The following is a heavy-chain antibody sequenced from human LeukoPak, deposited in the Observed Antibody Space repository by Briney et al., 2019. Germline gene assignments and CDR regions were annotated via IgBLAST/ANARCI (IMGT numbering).Heavy chain of an antibody. CDR1: GFTFNNAW. Sequence: GGSLRLSCAASGFTFNNAWMSWVRQAPGKGLEWVGRIKGKTDGGTTDYAAPVKGRFTTSRDDSKNTLYLQMNSLKTEDTAVYYCTTVPTTVTTDPNYYYYMDVWGKGTTVTVSS. CDR3: TTVPTTVTTDPNYYYYMDV. V-gene: IGHV3-15*01. J-gene: IGHJ6*03. CDR2: IKGKTDGGTT. D-gene: IGHD4-17*01.